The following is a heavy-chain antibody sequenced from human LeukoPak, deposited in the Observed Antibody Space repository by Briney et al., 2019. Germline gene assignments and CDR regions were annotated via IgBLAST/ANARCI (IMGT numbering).Heavy chain of an antibody. Sequence: GGSLRLSCAASGFTFYDYGMSWVPHAPGKGLEWVSGINWNGGSTCYADSVKGRFTISRDNAKNSLYLQMNSLRAEDTALYYCARFLEVGATYFDYWGQGTLVTVSS. D-gene: IGHD1-26*01. V-gene: IGHV3-20*04. CDR1: GFTFYDYG. J-gene: IGHJ4*02. CDR3: ARFLEVGATYFDY. CDR2: INWNGGST.